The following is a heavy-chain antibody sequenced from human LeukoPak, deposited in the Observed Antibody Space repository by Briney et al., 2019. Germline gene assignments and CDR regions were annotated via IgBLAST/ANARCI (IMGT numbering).Heavy chain of an antibody. D-gene: IGHD3-16*01. CDR1: GGTFSSYA. Sequence: GASVKVSCKASGGTFSSYAISWVRQAPGQGLEWMGRIIPILGIANYAQKFQGRVTITADKSTSTAYMELSSLRSEDTAVYYCARDLSYYETTNNWFDPWGQGTLVTVSS. J-gene: IGHJ5*02. CDR3: ARDLSYYETTNNWFDP. V-gene: IGHV1-69*04. CDR2: IIPILGIA.